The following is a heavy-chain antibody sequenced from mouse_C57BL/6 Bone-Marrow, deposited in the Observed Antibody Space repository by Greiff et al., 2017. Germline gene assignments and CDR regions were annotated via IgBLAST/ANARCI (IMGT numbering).Heavy chain of an antibody. J-gene: IGHJ4*01. CDR1: GFTFSDYG. Sequence: EVKLVESGGGLVQPGGSLKLSCAASGFTFSDYGMAWVRQAPRKGPEWVAFISNLAYSIYYADTVTGRFTISRENAKNTLYLEVSSLRSEDTAMYYCARHNGYYVGGSMDYWGQGTSVTVSS. CDR2: ISNLAYSI. CDR3: ARHNGYYVGGSMDY. V-gene: IGHV5-15*01. D-gene: IGHD2-3*01.